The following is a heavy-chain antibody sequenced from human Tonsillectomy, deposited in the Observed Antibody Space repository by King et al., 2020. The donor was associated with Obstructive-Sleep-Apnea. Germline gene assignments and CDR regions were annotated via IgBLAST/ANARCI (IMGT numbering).Heavy chain of an antibody. CDR2: IYYSGST. J-gene: IGHJ4*02. D-gene: IGHD4-17*01. V-gene: IGHV4-59*08. Sequence: VQLQESGPGLVKPSETLSLICTVSGGSISTYYWSWIRQPPGKGLEWIGYIYYSGSTNYNPSLKSRVTISVDTSKNQFSLKLGSVTAADTAVYYCARHADYGDQYYFHYWGQGTLVTVSS. CDR1: GGSISTYY. CDR3: ARHADYGDQYYFHY.